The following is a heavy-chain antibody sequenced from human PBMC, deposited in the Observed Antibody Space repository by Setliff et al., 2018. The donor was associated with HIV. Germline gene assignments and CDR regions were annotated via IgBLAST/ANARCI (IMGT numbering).Heavy chain of an antibody. CDR3: ARDRGHSSGWYSGSFDY. D-gene: IGHD6-19*01. CDR1: GGSISSGSYY. Sequence: PSETLSLTCTVSGGSISSGSYYWSWIRQPAGKGLEWIGRIYTSGSTNYNPSLKSRVTISVDTSKNQFSLKLSSVTAADTAVYYCARDRGHSSGWYSGSFDYWGQGTLVTV. V-gene: IGHV4-61*02. J-gene: IGHJ4*02. CDR2: IYTSGST.